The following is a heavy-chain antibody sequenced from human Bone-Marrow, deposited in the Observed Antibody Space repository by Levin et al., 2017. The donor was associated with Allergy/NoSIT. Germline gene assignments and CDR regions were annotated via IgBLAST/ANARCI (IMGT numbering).Heavy chain of an antibody. CDR1: GGTFSSYP. D-gene: IGHD6-19*01. CDR3: ARAVAETWWYFDL. CDR2: IIPIFATA. V-gene: IGHV1-69*01. J-gene: IGHJ4*02. Sequence: KISCKASGGTFSSYPISWVRQAPGQGLEWMGGIIPIFATANYAQKFQGRVTITADESTSTAYMELSSLKSEDTAVYYCARAVAETWWYFDLWGQGTLVIVSS.